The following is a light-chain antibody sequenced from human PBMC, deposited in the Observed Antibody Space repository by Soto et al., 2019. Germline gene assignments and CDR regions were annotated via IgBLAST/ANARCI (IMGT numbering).Light chain of an antibody. J-gene: IGLJ3*02. CDR1: SSDVGGYNY. Sequence: QSALTQPPSASGSPGQSVTISCTGTSSDVGGYNYVSWYQQHPGKAPKLMIYEVTQRPSGVPNRFSGSKSGNTASLTVSGLQAEDEADYYCNSYAAIGNLWVFGGGTKLTVL. CDR3: NSYAAIGNLWV. V-gene: IGLV2-8*01. CDR2: EVT.